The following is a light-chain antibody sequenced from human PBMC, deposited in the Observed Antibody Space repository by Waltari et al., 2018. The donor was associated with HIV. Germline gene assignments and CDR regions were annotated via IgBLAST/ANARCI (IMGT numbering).Light chain of an antibody. Sequence: EIVLTQSPGNLSLSPGEGATLSCRASQSVSSSYLAWYQQKPGQAPRLLIYGASSRATGIPDRFSGSGSGTDFTLTISRLEPEDFAVYYCQLYGSSPGLTFGGGTKVEIK. J-gene: IGKJ4*01. V-gene: IGKV3-20*01. CDR1: QSVSSSY. CDR3: QLYGSSPGLT. CDR2: GAS.